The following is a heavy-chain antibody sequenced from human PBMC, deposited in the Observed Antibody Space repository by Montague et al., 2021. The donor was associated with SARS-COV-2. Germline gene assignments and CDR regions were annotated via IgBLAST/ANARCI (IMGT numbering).Heavy chain of an antibody. J-gene: IGHJ6*02. CDR3: AGRSSTTVRGVVDYYGMDV. CDR1: GGSISSSSYY. V-gene: IGHV4-39*01. Sequence: SETLSLTCTVSGGSISSSSYYWGWIRQPPGKGLEWIGSIYYSGSTYYNPSLKSRVTISVGTSKNQFSLKLSSVTAADTAVYYCAGRSSTTVRGVVDYYGMDVWGQGTTVTVSS. CDR2: IYYSGST. D-gene: IGHD3-10*01.